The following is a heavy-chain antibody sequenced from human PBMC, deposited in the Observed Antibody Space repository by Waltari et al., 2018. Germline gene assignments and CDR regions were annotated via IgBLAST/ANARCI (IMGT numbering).Heavy chain of an antibody. J-gene: IGHJ5*02. CDR2: INPNRGGK. D-gene: IGHD6-13*01. Sequence: QVQLVQSGAEVKKPGASVKVSCKASGYTFTGYYMHWVRQAPGQGLEWMGRINPNRGGKNYARNFKGRVPMTRDTSISTAYMELGGLGSDDTAVNSCAGGWGIAAAGNWFDPWGQGTLVTVSS. CDR1: GYTFTGYY. V-gene: IGHV1-2*06. CDR3: AGGWGIAAAGNWFDP.